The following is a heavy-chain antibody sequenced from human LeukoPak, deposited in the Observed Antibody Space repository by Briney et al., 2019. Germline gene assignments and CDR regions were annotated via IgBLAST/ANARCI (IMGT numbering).Heavy chain of an antibody. V-gene: IGHV3-30-3*02. CDR3: AKSSQSQWLVPAY. J-gene: IGHJ4*02. CDR2: ISYDGSNK. D-gene: IGHD6-19*01. CDR1: GFTFSSYA. Sequence: PGRSLRLSCAASGFTFSSYAMHWVRQAPGKGLEWVAVISYDGSNKYYADSVKGRFTISRDNSENTLYLQMNSLRADDTALYFCAKSSQSQWLVPAYWGQGTLVTVSS.